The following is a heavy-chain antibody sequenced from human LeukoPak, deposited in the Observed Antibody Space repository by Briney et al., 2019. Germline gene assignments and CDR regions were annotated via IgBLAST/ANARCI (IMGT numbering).Heavy chain of an antibody. Sequence: SETLSLTCTVSGGSISSYYWSWIRQPPGKGLEWIGRIYSSGSTNYNPSLKSRVTISLDTSKNQFSLKVYSVTAADTAVYFCAREGGGVDFWGQGTLVTVSS. V-gene: IGHV4-4*07. CDR3: AREGGGVDF. CDR2: IYSSGST. CDR1: GGSISSYY. J-gene: IGHJ4*02. D-gene: IGHD2-15*01.